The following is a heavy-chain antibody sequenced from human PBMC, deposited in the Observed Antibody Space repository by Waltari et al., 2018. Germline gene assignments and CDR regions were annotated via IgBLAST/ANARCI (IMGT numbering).Heavy chain of an antibody. CDR3: ASTYCGRASCSLDFDF. V-gene: IGHV5-51*03. CDR1: GYTFSNYW. CDR2: VYPRDSDT. D-gene: IGHD2-2*01. J-gene: IGHJ4*02. Sequence: AEVKKPGESLKISCKGSGYTFSNYWIAWVRQMPGKGLEWMGIVYPRDSDTRYSPSFQGQVTMSADKSINTVYLQWSSLKASDTAMYYCASTYCGRASCSLDFDFWGQGTLVTVSS.